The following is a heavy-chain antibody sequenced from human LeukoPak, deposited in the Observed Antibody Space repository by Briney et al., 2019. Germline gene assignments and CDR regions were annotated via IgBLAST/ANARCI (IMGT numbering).Heavy chain of an antibody. D-gene: IGHD6-13*01. J-gene: IGHJ4*02. CDR1: GFTFSGSA. Sequence: GSLRLSCAASGFTFSGSAMHWVRQASWKGLEWLGRIRSKADSYTTAYAASVKGRFIVSRDDSKNTAYLQMNSLKTEDTAVYYCRAAADLNDYWGQGTLVTVSS. CDR3: RAAADLNDY. CDR2: IRSKADSYTT. V-gene: IGHV3-73*01.